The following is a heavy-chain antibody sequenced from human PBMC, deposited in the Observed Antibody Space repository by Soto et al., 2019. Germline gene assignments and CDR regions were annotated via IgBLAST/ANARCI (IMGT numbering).Heavy chain of an antibody. J-gene: IGHJ6*02. Sequence: SETLSLTCTVSGGSISSSSYYWGCIRQPPGKGLEWIGSIYYSGSTYYNPSLKSRVTISVDTSKNQFSLYLSSVTAADTAVYYCARNGPGTGVGSMDVWGQGTTVT. CDR1: GGSISSSSYY. CDR2: IYYSGST. CDR3: ARNGPGTGVGSMDV. D-gene: IGHD3-10*01. V-gene: IGHV4-39*01.